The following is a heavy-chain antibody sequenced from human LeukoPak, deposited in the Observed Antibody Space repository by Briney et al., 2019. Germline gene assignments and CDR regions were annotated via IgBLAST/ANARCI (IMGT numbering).Heavy chain of an antibody. CDR1: GGSFSGYY. J-gene: IGHJ3*02. CDR2: IYYSESA. CDR3: ARVGGYPLSAFDI. V-gene: IGHV4-59*08. Sequence: SETLSLTCAVYGGSFSGYYWSWIRQPPRKGLEWIGYIYYSESANYNPSLKSRITISLDTSKNHLSLKLNSVTAADTAVYYCARVGGYPLSAFDIWGQGTMVTVSS. D-gene: IGHD3-22*01.